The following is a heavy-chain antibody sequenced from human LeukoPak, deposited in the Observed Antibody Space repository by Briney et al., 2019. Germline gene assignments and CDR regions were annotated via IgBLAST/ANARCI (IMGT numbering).Heavy chain of an antibody. CDR2: ISSSGSTI. D-gene: IGHD2-15*01. Sequence: GGSLRLSCAASGFTFSSYEMNWVRQAPGKGLEWVSYISSSGSTIYYADSVKGRFTISRDNPKNSLYLQMNSLRAEDTAVYYCARLPQPYCSGGSCYVDYWGQGTLVTVSS. V-gene: IGHV3-48*03. J-gene: IGHJ4*02. CDR3: ARLPQPYCSGGSCYVDY. CDR1: GFTFSSYE.